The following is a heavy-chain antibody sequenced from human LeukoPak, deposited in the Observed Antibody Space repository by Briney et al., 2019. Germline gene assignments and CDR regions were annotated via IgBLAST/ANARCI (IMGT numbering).Heavy chain of an antibody. V-gene: IGHV1-46*01. CDR3: ARIVVVTAIIQYDAFDI. D-gene: IGHD2-21*02. J-gene: IGHJ3*02. CDR1: GYTFTSYY. CDR2: INPSGGST. Sequence: AASVKVSCKASGYTFTSYYMHWVRQAPGQGLEWMGIINPSGGSTSYAQKFQGRVTMTRDTSTSTVYMELSSLRSEDTAVYYCARIVVVTAIIQYDAFDIWGQGTMVTVSS.